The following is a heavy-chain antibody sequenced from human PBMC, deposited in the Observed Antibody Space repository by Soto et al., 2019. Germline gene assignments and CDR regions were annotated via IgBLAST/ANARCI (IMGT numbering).Heavy chain of an antibody. CDR1: GYTFANYD. V-gene: IGHV1-8*01. CDR2: MNPNSGNT. CDR3: ARDPLSSFAMDV. J-gene: IGHJ6*02. D-gene: IGHD3-10*02. Sequence: ASVKVSCKASGYTFANYDINWVRQATGLGLEWMGWMNPNSGNTGYAQKFQGRVTMTRDTSTNTAYMELTSLESDDTAVYYCARDPLSSFAMDVWGQGTTVTVSS.